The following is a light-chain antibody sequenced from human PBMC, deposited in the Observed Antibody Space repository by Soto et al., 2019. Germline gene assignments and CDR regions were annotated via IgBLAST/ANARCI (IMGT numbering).Light chain of an antibody. J-gene: IGKJ1*01. V-gene: IGKV3-20*01. CDR3: QQYGRSPWT. Sequence: VLTQSPGTLSVSPGNRAPLSCRASQSISSGYLAWYQQKPGQAPRLVIYGASSRATGIPDRFSGSGSGTDFTLSISRLEPEDFAVYYCQQYGRSPWTFGQGTKVDIK. CDR2: GAS. CDR1: QSISSGY.